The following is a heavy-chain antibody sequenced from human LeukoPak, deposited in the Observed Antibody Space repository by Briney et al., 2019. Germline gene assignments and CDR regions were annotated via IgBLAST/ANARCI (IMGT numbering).Heavy chain of an antibody. CDR3: ARDDHGVHPYYYGMDV. V-gene: IGHV1-69*04. J-gene: IGHJ6*02. CDR2: IIPIFGIA. Sequence: AASVKVSCKASGGTFSSYAISWVRQAPRQGLEWMGRIIPIFGIANHAQKFQGRVTITADKSTSTAYMELSSLRSEDTAVYYCARDDHGVHPYYYGMDVWGQGTTVTVSS. D-gene: IGHD3-3*01. CDR1: GGTFSSYA.